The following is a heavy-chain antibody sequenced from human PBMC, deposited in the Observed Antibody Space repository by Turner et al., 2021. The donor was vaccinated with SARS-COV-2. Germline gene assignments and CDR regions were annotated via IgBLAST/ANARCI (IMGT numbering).Heavy chain of an antibody. CDR2: FNPEDGET. J-gene: IGHJ4*02. Sequence: QVQLVQSGAEVKKPGAAVKVSCKVSGYTLTELSMHWVRQAPGKGLEWMGGFNPEDGETISAQKFQCRDTMTGDTSTDTAYMELSSLRSEDTAMYYCPTDGICTGYYTSFGYWGQGTLVTVSS. D-gene: IGHD3-3*01. CDR3: PTDGICTGYYTSFGY. V-gene: IGHV1-24*01. CDR1: GYTLTELS.